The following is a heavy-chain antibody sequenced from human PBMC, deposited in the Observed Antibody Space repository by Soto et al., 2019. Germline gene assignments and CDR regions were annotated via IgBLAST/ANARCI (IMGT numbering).Heavy chain of an antibody. D-gene: IGHD6-13*01. J-gene: IGHJ4*02. CDR3: ARDGYSTNFAY. CDR2: ISAYNGNT. V-gene: IGHV1-18*01. Sequence: QVQLVQSGAEVKKPGASVKVSCKASGYTFTSYGISWVRQAPGQGLEWMGWISAYNGNTNYAQKLQGRVTMPPDTSTSPAYMELRSPRSDDTAVYYCARDGYSTNFAYWGQGTLVTVSS. CDR1: GYTFTSYG.